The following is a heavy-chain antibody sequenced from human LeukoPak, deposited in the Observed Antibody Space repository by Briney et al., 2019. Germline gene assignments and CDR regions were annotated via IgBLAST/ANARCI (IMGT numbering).Heavy chain of an antibody. V-gene: IGHV3-48*01. CDR2: ISSDSSSI. Sequence: PGGSLRLSCAASGFTFNTYSMNWLRQAPGKGLEWVSYISSDSSSIHYADSVKGRFTISRDNAKNSLYLQMNSLSPEDTALYYCARDGRGLGVAGTATPFDFWGRGTLVSVSS. CDR1: GFTFNTYS. J-gene: IGHJ4*02. CDR3: ARDGRGLGVAGTATPFDF. D-gene: IGHD6-19*01.